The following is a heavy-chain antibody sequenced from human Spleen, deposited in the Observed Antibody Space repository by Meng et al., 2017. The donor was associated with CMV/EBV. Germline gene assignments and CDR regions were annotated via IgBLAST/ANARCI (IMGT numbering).Heavy chain of an antibody. D-gene: IGHD1-26*01. CDR1: GYTFSDSF. V-gene: IGHV1-69-2*01. J-gene: IGHJ5*01. CDR2: IDPKDGET. Sequence: ISCKVSGYTFSDSFIQWVQQAPGRGLEWMGLIDPKDGETMYAEKFQGRVTIRADTSIDTVYMELSSLRSEDAAAYFCARSGRYNSFDSWGQGTLVTVSS. CDR3: ARSGRYNSFDS.